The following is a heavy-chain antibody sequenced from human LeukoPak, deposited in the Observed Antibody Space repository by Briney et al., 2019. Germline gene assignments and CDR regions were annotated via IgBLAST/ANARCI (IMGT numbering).Heavy chain of an antibody. D-gene: IGHD2-21*02. CDR1: GYTLTELS. CDR2: FDPEDGET. J-gene: IGHJ4*02. CDR3: VTDFLPWVATDY. Sequence: ASVKVSCKVSGYTLTELSMHWVRQAPGKGLEWMGGFDPEDGETIYAQKFQGRVTMTEDTSTDTAYMELSSLRSEDTAVYYCVTDFLPWVATDYWGQGTLVTVSS. V-gene: IGHV1-24*01.